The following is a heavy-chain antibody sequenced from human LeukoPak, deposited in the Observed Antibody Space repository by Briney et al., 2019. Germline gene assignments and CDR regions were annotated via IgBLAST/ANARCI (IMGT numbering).Heavy chain of an antibody. Sequence: ASVKVSCKASGYTFTSYYMHWVRQAPGQGLEWMGIINPSGGSTSYAQKFQGRATMTRDTSTSTVYMELSSLRSEDTAVYYCARIDPAAYFDYWGQGTLVTVSS. V-gene: IGHV1-46*03. CDR2: INPSGGST. CDR1: GYTFTSYY. J-gene: IGHJ4*02. CDR3: ARIDPAAYFDY. D-gene: IGHD6-13*01.